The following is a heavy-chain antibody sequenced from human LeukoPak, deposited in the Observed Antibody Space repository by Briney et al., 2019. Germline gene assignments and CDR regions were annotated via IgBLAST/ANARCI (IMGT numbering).Heavy chain of an antibody. V-gene: IGHV4-59*01. CDR1: GGSISSYY. J-gene: IGHJ4*02. Sequence: SETLSLTCTVSGGSISSYYWSWIRQPPGKGLEWIGYIYYSGSTNYNPSLKSRVTISVDTSKNQFSLKLSSVTAADTAVYYCARDRDSPLAPWFDYWGEGTLVTVSS. CDR3: ARDRDSPLAPWFDY. CDR2: IYYSGST. D-gene: IGHD4-11*01.